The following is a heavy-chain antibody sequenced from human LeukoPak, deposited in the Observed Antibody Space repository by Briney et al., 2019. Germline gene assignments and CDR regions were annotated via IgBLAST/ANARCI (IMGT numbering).Heavy chain of an antibody. CDR3: ARDNSVGDTAWWFDP. J-gene: IGHJ5*02. V-gene: IGHV1-46*01. CDR1: GYTLTELS. CDR2: INPSGSST. Sequence: ASVRVSCKVSGYTLTELSIHWVRQAPGQGLEWMGLINPSGSSTSYAQKFQGRLSLTRDMSTSTDYMELSSLRSEDTAVYYCARDNSVGDTAWWFDPWGQGTLVTVSS. D-gene: IGHD1-26*01.